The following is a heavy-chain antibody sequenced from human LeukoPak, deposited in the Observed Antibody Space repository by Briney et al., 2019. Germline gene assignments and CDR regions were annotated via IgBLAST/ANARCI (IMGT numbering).Heavy chain of an antibody. D-gene: IGHD5-24*01. CDR3: ASGAADGYNFGFDY. V-gene: IGHV4-31*03. Sequence: SETLSLTCTVFGGSLRSGGFYWNWIRQLPGKGLEWMGYIYYSGSTHYNPSLKSRLTISVDTSKNQFSLNLRSLTAADTAVYFCASGAADGYNFGFDYWGQGTLAAVSS. J-gene: IGHJ4*02. CDR1: GGSLRSGGFY. CDR2: IYYSGST.